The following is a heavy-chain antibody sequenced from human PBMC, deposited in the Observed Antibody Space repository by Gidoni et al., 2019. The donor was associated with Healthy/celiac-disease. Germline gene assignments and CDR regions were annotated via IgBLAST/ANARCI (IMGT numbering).Heavy chain of an antibody. J-gene: IGHJ4*02. Sequence: QITLKESGPTLVKPTPTLTLTCTFSGFSLSTSGVGVGWIRQPPGKALEWLALIYWDDDKRYSPSLKSRLTITKDTSKNQVVLTMTNMDPVDTATYYCAHSHLSYDFWSGYSYYFDYWGQGTLVTVSS. CDR3: AHSHLSYDFWSGYSYYFDY. CDR1: GFSLSTSGVG. CDR2: IYWDDDK. D-gene: IGHD3-3*01. V-gene: IGHV2-5*02.